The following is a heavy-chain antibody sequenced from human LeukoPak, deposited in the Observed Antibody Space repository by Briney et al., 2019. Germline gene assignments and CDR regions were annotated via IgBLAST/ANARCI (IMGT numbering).Heavy chain of an antibody. Sequence: PGGSLRLSCAASGFIVSSSYLNWVRQAPGKGLEWVSSISSSSSYIYYADSVKGRFTISRDNAKNSLYLQMNSLRAEDTAVYYCASLPTGYCSSTSCYTSDYWGQGTLVTVSS. V-gene: IGHV3-21*01. CDR3: ASLPTGYCSSTSCYTSDY. CDR2: ISSSSSYI. J-gene: IGHJ4*02. CDR1: GFIVSSSY. D-gene: IGHD2-2*02.